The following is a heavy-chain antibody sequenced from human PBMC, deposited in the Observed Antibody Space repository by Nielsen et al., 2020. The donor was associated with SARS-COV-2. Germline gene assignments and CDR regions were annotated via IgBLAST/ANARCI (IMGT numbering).Heavy chain of an antibody. J-gene: IGHJ5*02. CDR2: IGTAGDT. Sequence: GESLKISCAASGFTFSSYDMHWVRQATGKGLEWVSAIGTAGDTYYPGSVKGRFTISRENAKNSLYLQMNSLRAGDTAVYYCARACYDSSGYFNWFDPWGQGTLVTVSS. D-gene: IGHD3-22*01. CDR1: GFTFSSYD. V-gene: IGHV3-13*04. CDR3: ARACYDSSGYFNWFDP.